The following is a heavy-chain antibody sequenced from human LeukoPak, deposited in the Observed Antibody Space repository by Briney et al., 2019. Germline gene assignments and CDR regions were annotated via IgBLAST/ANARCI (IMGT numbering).Heavy chain of an antibody. Sequence: SETLSLTCTVSGGSISSYYWSWIRQPAGKGLEWIGRIYTSGSTNYNPSLKSRVTMSVDTSKNQFSLKLSSVTAADTAMYYCARGQMQWLVLGYYFDYWGQGTLVTVSS. J-gene: IGHJ4*02. V-gene: IGHV4-4*07. CDR2: IYTSGST. CDR3: ARGQMQWLVLGYYFDY. D-gene: IGHD6-19*01. CDR1: GGSISSYY.